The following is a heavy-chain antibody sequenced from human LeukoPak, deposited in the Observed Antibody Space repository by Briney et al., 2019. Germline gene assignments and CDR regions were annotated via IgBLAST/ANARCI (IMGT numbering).Heavy chain of an antibody. J-gene: IGHJ2*01. Sequence: GGSLRLSCAASGFTFSSYSINWVRQAPGKELEWVSSISSSSSYIYYADSVKGRFTISRDNAKNSLYLQMNSLRAEDTAVYYCARELLRYFDLWGRGTLVTVSS. CDR1: GFTFSSYS. D-gene: IGHD2-15*01. V-gene: IGHV3-21*01. CDR3: ARELLRYFDL. CDR2: ISSSSSYI.